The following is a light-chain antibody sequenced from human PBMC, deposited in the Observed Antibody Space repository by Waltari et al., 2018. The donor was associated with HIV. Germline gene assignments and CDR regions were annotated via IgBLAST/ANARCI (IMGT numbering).Light chain of an antibody. CDR3: ASWDDSVNLYVV. V-gene: IGLV1-44*01. CDR2: STN. Sequence: QSVLTQVSSASGTPGQRVTISCSGSRSNIGSNSVTWYQQFPGKAPKLLIHSTNQRPSGVSDRIAGSKSGTSASLDISGLQSGDEADYYCASWDDSVNLYVVFGGGTRLTVL. J-gene: IGLJ3*02. CDR1: RSNIGSNS.